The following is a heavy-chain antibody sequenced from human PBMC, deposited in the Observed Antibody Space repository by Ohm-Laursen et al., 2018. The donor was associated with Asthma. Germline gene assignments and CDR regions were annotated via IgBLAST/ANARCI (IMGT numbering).Heavy chain of an antibody. CDR1: GFIFSDYF. CDR2: LFPDGRRT. V-gene: IGHV3-74*01. CDR3: ARGNVEGLL. J-gene: IGHJ4*02. Sequence: SLRLYCAASGFIFSDYFMHWVRQRPGEGLVWISHLFPDGRRTNYADSVRGRFTISRDDAQNTVYLQMHSLRVDDTAVYFCARGNVEGLLWGQGTLVTVSS.